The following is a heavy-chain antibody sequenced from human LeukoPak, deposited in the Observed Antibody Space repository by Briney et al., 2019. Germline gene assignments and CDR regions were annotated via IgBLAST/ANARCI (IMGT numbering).Heavy chain of an antibody. CDR2: ISSSSSYI. D-gene: IGHD4-17*01. V-gene: IGHV3-21*01. J-gene: IGHJ6*02. CDR3: AKRRGYGDYAPWGMDV. Sequence: GGSLRLSCAASGFTFSSYSMNWVRQAPGKGLEWVSSISSSSSYIYYADSVKGRFTISRDNAKNSLYLQMNSLRAEDTAVYYCAKRRGYGDYAPWGMDVWGQGTTVTVSS. CDR1: GFTFSSYS.